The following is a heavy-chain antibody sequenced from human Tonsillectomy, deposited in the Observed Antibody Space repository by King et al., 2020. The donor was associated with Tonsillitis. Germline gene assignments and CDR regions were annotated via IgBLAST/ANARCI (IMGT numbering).Heavy chain of an antibody. J-gene: IGHJ4*02. CDR1: GFTFSSYG. Sequence: VQLVESGGGVVQPGGSLRLSCAASGFTFSSYGMHGVRQAPGKGLEWVAFIRFDGSNKYYADSVKGRFTISRDNSKNTLYLQMNSLRAEDTAVYYCATTQDYGDYFVDYWGQGTLVTVSS. CDR3: ATTQDYGDYFVDY. V-gene: IGHV3-30*02. CDR2: IRFDGSNK. D-gene: IGHD4-17*01.